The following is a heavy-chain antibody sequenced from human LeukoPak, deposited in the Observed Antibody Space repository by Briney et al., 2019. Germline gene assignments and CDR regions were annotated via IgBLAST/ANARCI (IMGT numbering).Heavy chain of an antibody. CDR2: VNSDGTST. D-gene: IGHD3-16*01. J-gene: IGHJ6*04. Sequence: GGSLRLSCAASGFTFSSYWMFWVRQAPGKGLVWVSRVNSDGTSTNYADSVKGRFTVSRDNAKNTLYLQMNSLRAEDTAVYYCARGASLAYYVDVWGKGTTVTVSS. CDR1: GFTFSSYW. V-gene: IGHV3-74*01. CDR3: ARGASLAYYVDV.